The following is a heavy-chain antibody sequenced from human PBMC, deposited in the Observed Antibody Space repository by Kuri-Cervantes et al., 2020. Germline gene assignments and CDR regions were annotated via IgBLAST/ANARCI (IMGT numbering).Heavy chain of an antibody. D-gene: IGHD3-16*01. CDR1: GGSFSGYY. CDR2: INHSGST. Sequence: SETLSLTCAVYGGSFSGYYWSWIRQPPGKGLEWIGEINHSGSTNYNPSLKSRVTISVDTSKNQFSLKLRSVTAADTAVYYCARDPGEWGQGTLVTVSS. J-gene: IGHJ4*02. V-gene: IGHV4-34*01. CDR3: ARDPGE.